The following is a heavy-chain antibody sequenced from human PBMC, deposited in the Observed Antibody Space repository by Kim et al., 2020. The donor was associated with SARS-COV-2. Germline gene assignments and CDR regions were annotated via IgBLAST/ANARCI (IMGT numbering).Heavy chain of an antibody. CDR2: ISDSGVGT. J-gene: IGHJ4*02. V-gene: IGHV3-23*01. Sequence: ISDSGVGTNYADSVKGRFTISRDNSKSTLFLQMSSLRAEDTAIYYCEASDFWGQGALVTVSS. CDR3: EASDF.